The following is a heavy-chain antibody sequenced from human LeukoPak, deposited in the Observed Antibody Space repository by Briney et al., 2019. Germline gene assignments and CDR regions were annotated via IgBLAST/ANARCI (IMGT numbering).Heavy chain of an antibody. V-gene: IGHV4-59*08. Sequence: PSETLSLTCTVSGNSISSYFWSWIRQPPGKGLEWIGFIYYSGRTNYNPSLKSRVTISVDTSKNQFSLKLTSVTAADTAVYYCARHGGGAADFDYWGQGTLVTVSS. D-gene: IGHD3-16*01. CDR3: ARHGGGAADFDY. J-gene: IGHJ4*02. CDR1: GNSISSYF. CDR2: IYYSGRT.